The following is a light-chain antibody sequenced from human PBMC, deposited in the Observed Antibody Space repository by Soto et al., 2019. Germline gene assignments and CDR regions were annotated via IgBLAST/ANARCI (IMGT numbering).Light chain of an antibody. CDR1: QSVLSSSKNKNY. Sequence: DIVMTQSPDSLAVSLGERATINCKSSQSVLSSSKNKNYLAWYQQKPGQPPKLLMYWASTRESGVPDRVSGSGSGTDFTLTISSLQAEDVAVYYCQQYNGYGTFGQGTKVEIK. CDR3: QQYNGYGT. J-gene: IGKJ1*01. CDR2: WAS. V-gene: IGKV4-1*01.